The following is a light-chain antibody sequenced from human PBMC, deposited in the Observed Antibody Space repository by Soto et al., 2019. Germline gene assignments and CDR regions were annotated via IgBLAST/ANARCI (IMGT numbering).Light chain of an antibody. V-gene: IGKV3-11*01. CDR1: QSVGRF. CDR2: DAS. Sequence: EIGLKQSPATVSLSPGERDTLSCGASQSVGRFLAWYQQKSGQAPRLLIYDASNRAPGIPARFSGSGSGTDFTLTISSLEPEDFAVYYCQHRSNWLGTFGPGTKVDIK. J-gene: IGKJ3*01. CDR3: QHRSNWLGT.